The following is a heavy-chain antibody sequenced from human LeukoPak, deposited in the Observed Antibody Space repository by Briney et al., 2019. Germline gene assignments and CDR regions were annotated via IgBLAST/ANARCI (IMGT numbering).Heavy chain of an antibody. CDR1: GGSISSSSYY. Sequence: SETLSLTCTVSGGSISSSSYYWGWIRQPPGKGLEWIGSIYYSGSTYYNPSLKSRVTISVDTSKNQFSLKLSSVTAADTAVYYCARDSGWENWFDPWGQGTLVTVSS. J-gene: IGHJ5*02. CDR3: ARDSGWENWFDP. CDR2: IYYSGST. D-gene: IGHD1-26*01. V-gene: IGHV4-39*02.